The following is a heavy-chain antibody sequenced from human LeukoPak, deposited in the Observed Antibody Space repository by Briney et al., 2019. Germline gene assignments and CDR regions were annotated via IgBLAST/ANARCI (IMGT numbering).Heavy chain of an antibody. CDR3: ARDCSSTSCYYDYYYGMDV. V-gene: IGHV3-7*05. D-gene: IGHD2-2*01. CDR1: GFTFSSYW. Sequence: GGSLRLSCAASGFTFSSYWMSWVRQAPGKGLEWVANIKQDGSEKYYVDSVKGRFTISRDNAKNSLYLQMNSLRAEDTAVYYCARDCSSTSCYYDYYYGMDVWGQGTTVTVSS. J-gene: IGHJ6*02. CDR2: IKQDGSEK.